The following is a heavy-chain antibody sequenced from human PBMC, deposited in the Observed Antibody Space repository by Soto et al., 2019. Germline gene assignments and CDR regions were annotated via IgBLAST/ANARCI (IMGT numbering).Heavy chain of an antibody. D-gene: IGHD6-19*01. CDR3: AGGSGWLSDS. CDR2: IKQDGSVK. CDR1: GFTFSSYW. V-gene: IGHV3-7*05. J-gene: IGHJ4*02. Sequence: EVQLVESGGGLVQPGGSLRLSCAASGFTFSSYWMNWVRQAPGKGLEWVANIKQDGSVKYYLDSVKGRFTISRDNAKNSVYQQMNSLRADDTAVYSCAGGSGWLSDSWGQGTLVTVSS.